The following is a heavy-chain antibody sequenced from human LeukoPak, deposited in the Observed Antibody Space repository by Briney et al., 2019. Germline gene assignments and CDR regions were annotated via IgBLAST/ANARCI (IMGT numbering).Heavy chain of an antibody. J-gene: IGHJ3*02. CDR2: ISGSGGST. D-gene: IGHD2-15*01. CDR1: GFTFSSYA. V-gene: IGHV3-23*01. CDR3: AKDHSALSSSGGGPTRPGAFDI. Sequence: GGSLRLSCAASGFTFSSYAMSWVRQAPGKGLEWVSAISGSGGSTYYADSVKGRFTISRDNSKNTLYLQMNSLRAEDTAVYYCAKDHSALSSSGGGPTRPGAFDIWGQGTMVTVSS.